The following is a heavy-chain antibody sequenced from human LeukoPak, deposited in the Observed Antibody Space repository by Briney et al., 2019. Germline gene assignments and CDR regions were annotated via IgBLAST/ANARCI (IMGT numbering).Heavy chain of an antibody. J-gene: IGHJ4*02. CDR2: INHSGST. V-gene: IGHV4-34*01. Sequence: SETLSLTCAVYGGSFSGYYWSWIRQPPGKGLEWNEEINHSGSTNYNPSLKSRVTISVDTSKNQFSLKLSSVTAADTAVYYCAGDVGDYYDSSGYYYVSALDYWGQGTLVTDSS. CDR3: AGDVGDYYDSSGYYYVSALDY. D-gene: IGHD3-22*01. CDR1: GGSFSGYY.